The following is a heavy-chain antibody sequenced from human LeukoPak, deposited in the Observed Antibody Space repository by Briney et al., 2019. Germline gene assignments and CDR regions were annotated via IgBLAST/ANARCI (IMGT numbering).Heavy chain of an antibody. Sequence: GGSLRLSCAASGFTFSSYAMHWVRQAPGKGLEWVAVISYDGSNKYYADSVKGRFTISRDNAKNSLYLQMNSLRAEDTAVYYCARDTADYYDSSGYYASWGQGTLVTVSS. CDR3: ARDTADYYDSSGYYAS. V-gene: IGHV3-30-3*01. J-gene: IGHJ4*02. D-gene: IGHD3-22*01. CDR1: GFTFSSYA. CDR2: ISYDGSNK.